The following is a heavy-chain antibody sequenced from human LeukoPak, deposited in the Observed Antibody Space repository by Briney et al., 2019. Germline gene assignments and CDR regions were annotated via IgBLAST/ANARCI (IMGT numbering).Heavy chain of an antibody. CDR3: AKEFYYGSGNYYPTFDY. Sequence: GGSLRPSCAASGFTFTTYAMSLVRQAPGKGLEWVSLISGSGGNTYYADSVKGRFTISRDNSKNTLYLQMNSLRAEDTAVYYCAKEFYYGSGNYYPTFDYWGQGTLVTVSS. CDR2: ISGSGGNT. CDR1: GFTFTTYA. D-gene: IGHD3-10*01. J-gene: IGHJ4*02. V-gene: IGHV3-23*01.